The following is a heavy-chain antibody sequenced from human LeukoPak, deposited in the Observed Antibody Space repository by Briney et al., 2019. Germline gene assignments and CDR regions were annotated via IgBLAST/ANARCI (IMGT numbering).Heavy chain of an antibody. CDR2: INHSGST. CDR3: ARIQLWSFFDY. V-gene: IGHV4-34*01. Sequence: SETLSLTCAVYGGSFSGYYWSWIRQPPGKGLEWIGEINHSGSTNYNPSLKSRVTISVDTSKNQFSLKLSSVTAADTAVYYCARIQLWSFFDYWGQGTLVTVSS. J-gene: IGHJ4*02. CDR1: GGSFSGYY. D-gene: IGHD5-18*01.